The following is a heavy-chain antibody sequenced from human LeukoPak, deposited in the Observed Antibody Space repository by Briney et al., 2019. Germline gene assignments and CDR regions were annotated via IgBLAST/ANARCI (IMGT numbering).Heavy chain of an antibody. V-gene: IGHV1-8*02. J-gene: IGHJ4*02. D-gene: IGHD2-2*01. CDR2: MNPNSGNT. CDR3: ARGGVRGVVVPAAIRGSPPDY. CDR1: GYTFTSYG. Sequence: ASVKVSCKASGYTFTSYGISWVRQAPGQGLEWMGWMNPNSGNTGYAQKFQGRVTMTRNTSISTAYMELSSLRSEDTAVYYCARGGVRGVVVPAAIRGSPPDYWGQGTLVTVSS.